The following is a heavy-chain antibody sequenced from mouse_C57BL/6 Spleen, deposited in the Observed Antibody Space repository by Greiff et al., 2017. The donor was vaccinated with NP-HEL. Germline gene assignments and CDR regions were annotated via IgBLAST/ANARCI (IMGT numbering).Heavy chain of an antibody. CDR2: IHPNSGST. Sequence: QVQLQQPGAELVKPGASVKLSCKASGYTFTSYWMHWVKQRPGQGLEWIGMIHPNSGSTNYNEKFKSKATLTVEKSSSTAYMQLSSLTSEDSAVYYCARFELTGYYFDYWGQGTTLTVSS. J-gene: IGHJ2*01. V-gene: IGHV1-64*01. D-gene: IGHD4-1*01. CDR1: GYTFTSYW. CDR3: ARFELTGYYFDY.